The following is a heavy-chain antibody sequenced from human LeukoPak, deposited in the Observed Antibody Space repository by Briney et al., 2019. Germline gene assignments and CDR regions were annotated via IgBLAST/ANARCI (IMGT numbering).Heavy chain of an antibody. J-gene: IGHJ3*01. CDR3: ARMGVSYYYDSSTYYPVAFDV. CDR2: IFHTGSI. D-gene: IGHD3-22*01. CDR1: GYSISGGYY. V-gene: IGHV4-38-2*01. Sequence: SETLSLTCAVSGYSISGGYYWGWIRQSPGKGLEWTASIFHTGSIYYNPSLKSRVTLSVDMSKNQFSLKLISVTAADTAVYYCARMGVSYYYDSSTYYPVAFDVWGQGTMVTVSS.